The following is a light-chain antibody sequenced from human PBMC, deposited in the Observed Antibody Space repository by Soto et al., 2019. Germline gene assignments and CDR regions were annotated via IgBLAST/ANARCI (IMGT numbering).Light chain of an antibody. CDR3: QQSYSTSWT. CDR1: QSISTY. V-gene: IGKV1-39*01. CDR2: SAS. Sequence: DIPMTQSPSSLSASVGDRVTVTCRASQSISTYLNWYQQKRGKAPEILIYSASNLQIGVPSRFSGSGSGTDFTLNIDSLHPEDFASYYWQQSYSTSWTFGQGTNVEIK. J-gene: IGKJ1*01.